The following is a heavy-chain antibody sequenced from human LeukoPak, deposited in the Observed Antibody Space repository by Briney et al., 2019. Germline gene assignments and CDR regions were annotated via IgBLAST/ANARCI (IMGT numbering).Heavy chain of an antibody. D-gene: IGHD2-2*01. CDR1: GFTFSSYR. Sequence: GGSLRLSCTASGFTFSSYRLDWVRQAPGKGLEWVSFIDSSSNYIYYADSVKGRFTISRDNAKNSLYLQMSSRRAEDTAVYYCAREVPAGGQLQEAFDIWGQGTMVTVSS. V-gene: IGHV3-21*01. CDR3: AREVPAGGQLQEAFDI. J-gene: IGHJ3*02. CDR2: IDSSSNYI.